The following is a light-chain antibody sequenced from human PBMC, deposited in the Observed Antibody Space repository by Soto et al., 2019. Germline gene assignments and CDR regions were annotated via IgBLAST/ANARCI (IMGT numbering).Light chain of an antibody. CDR3: QQYNTYWT. Sequence: DIQMTQFPSNLSASVGDRFTITCRASQNIGSWLAWYQQKPGKAPKVLIYDVSNLETGVPSRFSGSGSGTEFTLTISSLQPDDFATYYCQQYNTYWTFGQGTKVEIK. V-gene: IGKV1-5*01. CDR2: DVS. CDR1: QNIGSW. J-gene: IGKJ1*01.